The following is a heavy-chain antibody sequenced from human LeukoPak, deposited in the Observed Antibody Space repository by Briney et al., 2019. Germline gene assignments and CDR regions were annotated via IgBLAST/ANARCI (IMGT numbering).Heavy chain of an antibody. D-gene: IGHD3-22*01. Sequence: GEPLKTSCKGSGYSFTSYWIGWVRPMPGKGLEWMGIIYPGDSDTRYSPSFQGQVTISADKSISTAYLQWSSLKASGTAMYYCARGADYDDSSGYYRGNWFDPWGQGTLVTVSS. CDR1: GYSFTSYW. J-gene: IGHJ5*02. CDR3: ARGADYDDSSGYYRGNWFDP. CDR2: IYPGDSDT. V-gene: IGHV5-51*01.